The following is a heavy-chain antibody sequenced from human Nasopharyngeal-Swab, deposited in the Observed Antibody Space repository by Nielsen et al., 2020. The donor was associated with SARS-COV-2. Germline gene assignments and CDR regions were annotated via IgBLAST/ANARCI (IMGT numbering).Heavy chain of an antibody. CDR1: GFTFSSYG. V-gene: IGHV3-30*03. J-gene: IGHJ4*02. CDR3: TTDTFGPEDF. Sequence: LSLTCAASGFTFSSYGMHWVRQAPGKGLKWVAVISYDGSNKYYADSVKGRFTISRDNAKNTLSLQMHSLRPGDTALYYCTTDTFGPEDFWGQGTLVTVSS. D-gene: IGHD1-1*01. CDR2: ISYDGSNK.